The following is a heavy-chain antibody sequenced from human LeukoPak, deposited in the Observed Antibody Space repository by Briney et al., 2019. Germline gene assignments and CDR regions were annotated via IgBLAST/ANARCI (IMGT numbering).Heavy chain of an antibody. J-gene: IGHJ4*02. D-gene: IGHD4-17*01. Sequence: SETLSLTCAVYGGSFSGYYWSWIRQPPGKGLEWIGEINHSGSTNYNPSLKSRVTISVDTSKNQFSLKLSSVTAADTAVYYCARGGDYVDTWGQGTLVTVSS. CDR3: ARGGDYVDT. V-gene: IGHV4-34*01. CDR2: INHSGST. CDR1: GGSFSGYY.